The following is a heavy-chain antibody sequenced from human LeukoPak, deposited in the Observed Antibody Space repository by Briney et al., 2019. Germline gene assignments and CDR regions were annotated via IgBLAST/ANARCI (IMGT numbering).Heavy chain of an antibody. D-gene: IGHD3-22*01. V-gene: IGHV3-48*01. CDR3: ASGTDSSGSYYFDY. CDR2: ISGSDSTI. J-gene: IGHJ4*02. CDR1: GFAFRSYS. Sequence: GGSLRLSCAASGFAFRSYSMNWVRQAPGKGLEWVSYISGSDSTIYYADSVKGRFTISRDNAKNSLYLQMNSLRADDTAVYYCASGTDSSGSYYFDYRGQGTLVTVSS.